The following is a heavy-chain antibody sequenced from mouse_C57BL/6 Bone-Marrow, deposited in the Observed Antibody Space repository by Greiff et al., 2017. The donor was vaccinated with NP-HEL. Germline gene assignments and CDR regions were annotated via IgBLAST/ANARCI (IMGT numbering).Heavy chain of an antibody. J-gene: IGHJ2*01. Sequence: VQLQQSGPELVKPGASVKISCKASGYTFTDYYMNWVKQSHGKSLEWIGDIHPNNGGTSYNQKFKGKATLTVDKSSSTAYMELRSLTSEDSAVYYCASKITTVVASSEDYWGQGTTLTVSS. CDR2: IHPNNGGT. V-gene: IGHV1-26*01. D-gene: IGHD1-1*01. CDR3: ASKITTVVASSEDY. CDR1: GYTFTDYY.